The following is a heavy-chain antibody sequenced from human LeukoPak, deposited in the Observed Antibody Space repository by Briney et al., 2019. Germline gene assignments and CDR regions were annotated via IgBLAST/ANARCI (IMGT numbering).Heavy chain of an antibody. CDR1: GFTFSSYG. Sequence: GGSLRLSCAASGFTFSSYGMHWVRQAPGKGLEWVAVISYDGSNKYYADSVKGRFTISRDNSKNTLYLQMNSLRAEDTAVYYCAKCYGDYGTYYYYYGMDAWGQGTTVTVSS. J-gene: IGHJ6*02. CDR2: ISYDGSNK. V-gene: IGHV3-30*18. D-gene: IGHD4-17*01. CDR3: AKCYGDYGTYYYYYGMDA.